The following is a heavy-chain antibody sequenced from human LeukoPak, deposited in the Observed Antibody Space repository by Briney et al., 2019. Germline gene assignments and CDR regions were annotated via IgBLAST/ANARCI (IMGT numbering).Heavy chain of an antibody. V-gene: IGHV3-23*01. Sequence: GGSLRLSCAASGFTFSSYSMNWVRQAPGKGLEWVSAISGSGGSTYYADSVKGRLTISRDNSKNTLYLQMNSLRAEDTAVYYCAKVQWELLIDYWGQGTLVTVSS. J-gene: IGHJ4*02. CDR3: AKVQWELLIDY. CDR2: ISGSGGST. D-gene: IGHD1-26*01. CDR1: GFTFSSYS.